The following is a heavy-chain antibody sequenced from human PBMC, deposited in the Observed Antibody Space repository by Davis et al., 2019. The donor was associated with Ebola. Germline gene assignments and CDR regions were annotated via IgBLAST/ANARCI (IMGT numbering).Heavy chain of an antibody. J-gene: IGHJ4*02. V-gene: IGHV4-59*01. D-gene: IGHD6-13*01. CDR3: AREGPIAAAGTPHFDY. Sequence: GSLRLSCTVSGGSISSYYWNWIRQPPGKGLEWIGYIYYSGSTNYNPSPKSRVTISVDTSKNQFSLKLSSVTAADTAVYYCAREGPIAAAGTPHFDYWGQGTLVTVSS. CDR1: GGSISSYY. CDR2: IYYSGST.